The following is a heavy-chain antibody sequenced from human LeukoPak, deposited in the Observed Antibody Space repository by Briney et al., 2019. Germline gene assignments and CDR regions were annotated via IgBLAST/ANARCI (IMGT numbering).Heavy chain of an antibody. D-gene: IGHD3-10*01. Sequence: SETLSLTCAVYGGSVSGYYWSWIRQPPGKGLEWIGEINHSGSTNYNPSLKSRVTISVDTSKNQFSLKLSSVTAADTAVYYCARLGGEYGSGSYYNYYYYMDVWGKGTTVTVSS. V-gene: IGHV4-34*01. CDR1: GGSVSGYY. CDR3: ARLGGEYGSGSYYNYYYYMDV. J-gene: IGHJ6*03. CDR2: INHSGST.